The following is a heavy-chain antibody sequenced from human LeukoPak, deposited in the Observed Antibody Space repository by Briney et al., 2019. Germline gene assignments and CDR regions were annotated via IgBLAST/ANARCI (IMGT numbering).Heavy chain of an antibody. CDR2: IYPGDSDT. CDR1: GYSFTSYW. V-gene: IGHV5-51*01. CDR3: AIWAQAYSYGTGFGDDAFDI. D-gene: IGHD5-18*01. J-gene: IGHJ3*02. Sequence: GESLKISCKGSGYSFTSYWIGWVRPMPGKGLEWMGIIYPGDSDTRYSPSFQGQVTISADKSISTAYLQWSSLKASDTAMYYCAIWAQAYSYGTGFGDDAFDIWGQGTMVTVSS.